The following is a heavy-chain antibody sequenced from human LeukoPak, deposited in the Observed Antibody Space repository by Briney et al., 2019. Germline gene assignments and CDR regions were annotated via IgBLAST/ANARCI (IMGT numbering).Heavy chain of an antibody. J-gene: IGHJ6*03. CDR2: ITPTFGTT. V-gene: IGHV1-69*05. Sequence: GASVKVSCKASGGTFSSYAITWVRQAPGQGLEWMGEITPTFGTTNYAQKFQDRVTITTDESTSTAYMELSSLRSEDTAVYYCARSESRYLQFYYYLDVWGKGTTVTVSS. D-gene: IGHD2-2*01. CDR3: ARSESRYLQFYYYLDV. CDR1: GGTFSSYA.